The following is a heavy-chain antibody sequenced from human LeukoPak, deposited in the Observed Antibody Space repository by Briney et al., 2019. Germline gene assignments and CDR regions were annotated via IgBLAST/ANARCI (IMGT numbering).Heavy chain of an antibody. CDR3: ARDHYHRIHSVMVTAPDY. Sequence: GGSLRLSCAASGFTFSSYSMNWVRQAPGKGLEWVSSISSSSSHIYYADSVRGRFTISRDNAKNSLFLQMNSLRGEDTAVYYCARDHYHRIHSVMVTAPDYWSQGTLVIVSS. V-gene: IGHV3-21*01. J-gene: IGHJ4*02. CDR1: GFTFSSYS. D-gene: IGHD2-21*02. CDR2: ISSSSSHI.